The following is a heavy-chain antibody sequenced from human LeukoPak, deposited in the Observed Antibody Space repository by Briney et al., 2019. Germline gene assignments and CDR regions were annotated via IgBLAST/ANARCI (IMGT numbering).Heavy chain of an antibody. CDR2: ISYDGSNT. J-gene: IGHJ4*02. CDR1: GFTFSSYG. CDR3: AAQRAVGFDY. V-gene: IGHV3-30*03. D-gene: IGHD6-19*01. Sequence: PGRSLRLSCAASGFTFSSYGMHWVRQAPGKGLEWVAVISYDGSNTYYADSVKGRFTISRDNSKNTLYLQMNSLRAEDTAVYYCAAQRAVGFDYWGQGTLVTVSS.